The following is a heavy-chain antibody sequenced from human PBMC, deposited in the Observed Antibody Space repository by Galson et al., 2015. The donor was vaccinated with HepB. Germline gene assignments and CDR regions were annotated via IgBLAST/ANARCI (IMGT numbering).Heavy chain of an antibody. CDR1: GFTFSSYW. CDR3: AKIGADYGDYGTAEYFQH. CDR2: INSDGSST. Sequence: SLRLSCAASGFTFSSYWMHWVRQVPGKGLVWVARINSDGSSTTYADSVKGRFTISRDNSKNTLYLQMNSLRAEDTAVYYCAKIGADYGDYGTAEYFQHWGQGTLVSVSS. J-gene: IGHJ1*01. D-gene: IGHD4-17*01. V-gene: IGHV3-74*01.